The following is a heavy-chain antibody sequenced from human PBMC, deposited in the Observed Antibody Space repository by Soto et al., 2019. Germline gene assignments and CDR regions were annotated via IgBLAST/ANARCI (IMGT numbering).Heavy chain of an antibody. Sequence: PGGSLRLSCAASGFTFSNAWVSWVRQAPGKGLEWVGGIKSKTDGGTTDYAAHVKGRFTISRDDSKNTLYLQMNSLKTEDTAVYYCTALGFWNDYYYYGMDVWGQGTTVTVSS. J-gene: IGHJ6*02. CDR3: TALGFWNDYYYYGMDV. CDR1: GFTFSNAW. V-gene: IGHV3-15*01. D-gene: IGHD1-1*01. CDR2: IKSKTDGGTT.